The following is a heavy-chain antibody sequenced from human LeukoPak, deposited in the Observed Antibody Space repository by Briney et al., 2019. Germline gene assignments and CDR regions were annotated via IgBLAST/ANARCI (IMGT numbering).Heavy chain of an antibody. CDR3: ARHRGYYDSPNWFDP. CDR2: ISDVGSN. J-gene: IGHJ5*02. CDR1: GVSISTYY. Sequence: SETLSLTCTVPGVSISTYYWSWIRQHPGKGLEWIGYISDVGSNDYNPSLKGRVTISVDTSKNQFSLKLSSVTAADTAVYYCARHRGYYDSPNWFDPWGQGTLVTVSS. V-gene: IGHV4-59*08. D-gene: IGHD3-22*01.